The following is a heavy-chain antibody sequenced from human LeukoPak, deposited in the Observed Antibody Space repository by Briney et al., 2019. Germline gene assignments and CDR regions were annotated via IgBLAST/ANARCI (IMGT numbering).Heavy chain of an antibody. CDR3: AKTTTGYSSGRFPGWPVDY. CDR1: GFTFSSYA. J-gene: IGHJ4*02. D-gene: IGHD6-19*01. Sequence: GGSPRLSCAASGFTFSSYAMYWVRQAPGKGLEWVSGIFGSGGSTHYADSVKGRFTISRDNSKNTVYLQMNSLRAEDTAVYYCAKTTTGYSSGRFPGWPVDYWGQGALVTLSS. CDR2: IFGSGGST. V-gene: IGHV3-23*01.